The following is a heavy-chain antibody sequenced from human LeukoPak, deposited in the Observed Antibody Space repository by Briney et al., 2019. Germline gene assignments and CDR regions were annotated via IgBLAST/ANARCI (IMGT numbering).Heavy chain of an antibody. Sequence: SETLSLTCAVYGGSFSGYYWSWIRQPPGKRLEWIGEINHSGSTNYNPSLKSRVTISVDTSKNQFSLKLSSVTAADTAVYYCARGQGSSSNWFDPWGQGTLVTVSS. CDR2: INHSGST. V-gene: IGHV4-34*01. D-gene: IGHD6-13*01. CDR3: ARGQGSSSNWFDP. CDR1: GGSFSGYY. J-gene: IGHJ5*02.